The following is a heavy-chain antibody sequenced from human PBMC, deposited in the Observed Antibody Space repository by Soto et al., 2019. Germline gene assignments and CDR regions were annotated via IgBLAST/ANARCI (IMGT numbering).Heavy chain of an antibody. CDR2: INAGDDNT. D-gene: IGHD3-3*01. CDR1: GYTFISYA. J-gene: IGHJ3*02. CDR3: ARYYDLYAFDI. V-gene: IGHV1-3*01. Sequence: ASVKVSCKASGYTFISYAMHWVRQAPGQRLEWMGWINAGDDNTKYSQKFQGRVTITRDTSASTAYMELSSLRSEDTAVYYCARYYDLYAFDIWSPGTMVTVSS.